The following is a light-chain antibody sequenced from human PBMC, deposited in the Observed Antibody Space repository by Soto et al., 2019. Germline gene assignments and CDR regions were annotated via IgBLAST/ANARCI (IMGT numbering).Light chain of an antibody. CDR3: QSYDSSLRAYV. J-gene: IGLJ1*01. CDR2: NNN. V-gene: IGLV1-40*01. Sequence: QSALTQPPSVSGAPGQGVTISCSETSSNLGAGYGVHWYQQLPGTVPKLLIYNNNNRPSGVPDRFSGSKSGTSASLAITGLQTEDEADYYCQSYDSSLRAYVFGAGTKVTVL. CDR1: SSNLGAGYG.